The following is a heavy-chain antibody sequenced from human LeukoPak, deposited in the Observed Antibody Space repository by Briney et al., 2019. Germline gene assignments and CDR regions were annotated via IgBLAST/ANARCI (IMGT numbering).Heavy chain of an antibody. J-gene: IGHJ4*02. CDR1: GFTFSSYA. CDR2: ISGSGGST. V-gene: IGHV3-23*01. Sequence: GGSLRLSCAACGFTFSSYAMSWVRQAPGKGLEWVSAISGSGGSTYYADSVKGRFTISRDNSKNTLYLQMNSLRAEDTAVYYCAQGRYFDWLSKDYFDYWGQGTLVTVSS. CDR3: AQGRYFDWLSKDYFDY. D-gene: IGHD3-9*01.